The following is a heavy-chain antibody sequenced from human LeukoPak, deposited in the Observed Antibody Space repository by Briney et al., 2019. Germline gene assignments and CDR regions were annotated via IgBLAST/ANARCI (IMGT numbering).Heavy chain of an antibody. D-gene: IGHD6-13*01. CDR1: GYTFTSYD. CDR3: AKEQTGYSSSWDWFDP. V-gene: IGHV1-8*01. J-gene: IGHJ5*02. CDR2: MNPNSGNT. Sequence: GASVKVSCKASGYTFTSYDINWVRQATGQGLEWMGWMNPNSGNTGYAQKFQGRVTMTRNTSISTAYMELSSLRAEDTAVYYCAKEQTGYSSSWDWFDPWGQGTLVTVSS.